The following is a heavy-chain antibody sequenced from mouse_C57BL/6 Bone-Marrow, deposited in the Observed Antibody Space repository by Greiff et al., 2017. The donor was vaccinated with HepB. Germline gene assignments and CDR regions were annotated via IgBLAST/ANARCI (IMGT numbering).Heavy chain of an antibody. CDR3: ARVLLLRYPLDD. CDR1: GFNIKNTY. Sequence: EVKLVESVAELVRPGASVKLSCTASGFNIKNTYMHWVKQRPEQGLEWIGRIDPANGNTKYAPKFQGKATITADTSSNTAYLQLSSLTAEDTAIYYCARVLLLRYPLDDWGKGTTRTVSS. CDR2: IDPANGNT. V-gene: IGHV14-3*01. J-gene: IGHJ2*01. D-gene: IGHD1-1*01.